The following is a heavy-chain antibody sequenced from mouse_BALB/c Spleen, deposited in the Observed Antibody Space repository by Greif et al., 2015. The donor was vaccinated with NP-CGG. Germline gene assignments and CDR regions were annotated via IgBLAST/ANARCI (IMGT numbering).Heavy chain of an antibody. CDR3: ARAIYDGYYPFAMDY. Sequence: EVKVVESGGGLVQPGGSLRLSCATSGFTFTGYYMSWVRQPPGKALEWLGFIRNKANGYTTEYSASVKGRFTISRDNSQSILYLQMNTLRAEDSATYYCARAIYDGYYPFAMDYWGQGTSVTVSS. D-gene: IGHD2-3*01. CDR1: GFTFTGYY. V-gene: IGHV7-3*02. J-gene: IGHJ4*01. CDR2: IRNKANGYTT.